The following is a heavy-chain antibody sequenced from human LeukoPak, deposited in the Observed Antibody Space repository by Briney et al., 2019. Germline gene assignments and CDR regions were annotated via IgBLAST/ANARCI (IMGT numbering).Heavy chain of an antibody. D-gene: IGHD2-2*01. J-gene: IGHJ5*02. Sequence: ASVTVSCKASGGTFSSYAISWVRQAPGQGLEWMGGIIPIFGTANYAQKFQGRVTITTDESTSTAYMELSSLRSEDTAVYYCASVPAAISRWFDPWGQGTLVTVSS. CDR3: ASVPAAISRWFDP. CDR1: GGTFSSYA. V-gene: IGHV1-69*05. CDR2: IIPIFGTA.